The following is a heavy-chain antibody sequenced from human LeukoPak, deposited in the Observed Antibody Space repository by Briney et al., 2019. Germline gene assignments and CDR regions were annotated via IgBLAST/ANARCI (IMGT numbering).Heavy chain of an antibody. CDR2: ISSSGSTI. J-gene: IGHJ4*02. CDR1: GFTFSSYE. D-gene: IGHD6-19*01. Sequence: GGSLRLSCAASGFTFSSYEMNRVRQAPGKGLEWVSYISSSGSTIYYADSVKGRFTISRDNAKNSLYLQMNSLRAEDTAVYYCARDAYSSGWYVGCDYWGQGTLVTVSS. V-gene: IGHV3-48*03. CDR3: ARDAYSSGWYVGCDY.